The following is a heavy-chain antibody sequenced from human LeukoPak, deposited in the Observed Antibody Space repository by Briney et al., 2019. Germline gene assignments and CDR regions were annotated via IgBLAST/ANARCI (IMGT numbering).Heavy chain of an antibody. D-gene: IGHD1-7*01. CDR3: ATGNYNRPFDY. V-gene: IGHV3-23*01. CDR1: GFTFSSYA. J-gene: IGHJ4*02. Sequence: GGSLRLSCAASGFTFSSYAMSWVRQAPGKGLEWVSTISGSGGFTHYSDSVKGRFTISRDNSKNTLYLQMNSLRAEDTAVYYCATGNYNRPFDYWGQGTLVTVSS. CDR2: ISGSGGFT.